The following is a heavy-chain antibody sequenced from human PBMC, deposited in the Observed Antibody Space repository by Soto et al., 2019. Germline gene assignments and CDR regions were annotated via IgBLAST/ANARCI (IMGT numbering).Heavy chain of an antibody. CDR1: GGSISSGGYS. D-gene: IGHD2-15*01. CDR3: ASKCCSGGSCYPDWYFDL. J-gene: IGHJ2*01. V-gene: IGHV4-30-2*01. CDR2: IYHSGST. Sequence: QLPLQESGSGLVKPSQTLSLTCAVSGGSISSGGYSWSWIRQPPGKGLEWIGYIYHSGSTYYNPSLKSRVTISVDRSKNQFSLKLSSVTAADTAVYYCASKCCSGGSCYPDWYFDLWGRGTLVTVSS.